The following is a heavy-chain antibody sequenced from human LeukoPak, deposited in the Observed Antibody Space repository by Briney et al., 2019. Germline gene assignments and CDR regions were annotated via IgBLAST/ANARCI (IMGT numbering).Heavy chain of an antibody. CDR3: ARGRGRGLAAAGNWYYFDY. V-gene: IGHV4-4*02. Sequence: SETLSLTCAVSGGSISSSNWWSWVRQPPGKGLEWIGEIYHSGSTNYNPSLKSRVTISVDKSKNQFSLKLSSVTAADTAVYYCARGRGRGLAAAGNWYYFDYWGQGTLVTVSS. D-gene: IGHD6-13*01. CDR2: IYHSGST. CDR1: GGSISSSNW. J-gene: IGHJ4*02.